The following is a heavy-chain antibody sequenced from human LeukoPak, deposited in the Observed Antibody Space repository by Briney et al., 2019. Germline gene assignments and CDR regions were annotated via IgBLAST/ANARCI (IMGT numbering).Heavy chain of an antibody. CDR3: ARDLVVVVAATQYNWFDP. J-gene: IGHJ5*02. Sequence: PSETLSLTCAVYGGSFSGYYWSWIRQPPGKGLEWIGEINHSGSTNYNPSLKSRVPISVDTSKNQFSLKLSSVTAADTAVYYCARDLVVVVAATQYNWFDPWGQGTLVTVSS. V-gene: IGHV4-34*01. CDR2: INHSGST. CDR1: GGSFSGYY. D-gene: IGHD2-15*01.